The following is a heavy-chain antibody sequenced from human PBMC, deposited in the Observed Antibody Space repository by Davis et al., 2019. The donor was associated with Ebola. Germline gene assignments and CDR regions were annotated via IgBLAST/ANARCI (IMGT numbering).Heavy chain of an antibody. D-gene: IGHD1-1*01. Sequence: ASVKVSCKASGYSFSSYGFTWVRQAPGQGLEWMGWINPHNGNTNYAQNVQGRVIMTSDTATTTAYMEVGSLRSDDTAVYYCARAQFPTTSDHWGQGTLVTVSS. CDR1: GYSFSSYG. V-gene: IGHV1-18*01. CDR3: ARAQFPTTSDH. J-gene: IGHJ4*02. CDR2: INPHNGNT.